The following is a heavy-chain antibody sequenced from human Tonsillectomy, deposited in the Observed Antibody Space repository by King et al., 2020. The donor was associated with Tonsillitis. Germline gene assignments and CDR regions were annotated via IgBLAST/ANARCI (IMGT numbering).Heavy chain of an antibody. V-gene: IGHV3-7*04. CDR3: ARDNSRKQGSDWHDAFDI. D-gene: IGHD6-19*01. CDR1: GFTFSSYW. CDR2: IKEDGSKK. J-gene: IGHJ3*02. Sequence: QLVQSGGGLVQPGGSLRVSCAASGFTFSSYWMTWVRQAPGKGLEWVANIKEDGSKKNYVDSVKGRFTISRDNAKNSLYLQMNSLRAEDTAVYYCARDNSRKQGSDWHDAFDIWGQGTMVTVSS.